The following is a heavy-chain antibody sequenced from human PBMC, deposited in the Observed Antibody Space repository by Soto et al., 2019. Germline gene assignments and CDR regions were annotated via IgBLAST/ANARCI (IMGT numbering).Heavy chain of an antibody. D-gene: IGHD5-12*01. Sequence: GESLKISCKGSVYSFTSYWIGWVRQMPGKGLEWMGIIYPGPSDTRYNPSFQDQLTISADTSISTAYLQWSGLKASDSAMFYCATQMATSQDAFDIWGQGTMVTVSS. V-gene: IGHV5-51*01. J-gene: IGHJ3*02. CDR1: VYSFTSYW. CDR2: IYPGPSDT. CDR3: ATQMATSQDAFDI.